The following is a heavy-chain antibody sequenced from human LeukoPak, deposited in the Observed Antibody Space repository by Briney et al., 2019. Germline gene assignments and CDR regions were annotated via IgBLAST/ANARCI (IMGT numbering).Heavy chain of an antibody. CDR2: TSGNGAKT. CDR3: VKDLAYAFDK. J-gene: IGHJ4*02. Sequence: GGSLRLSCAASGFAFSTLALSWVRQSPVRGLEWVAATSGNGAKTFYADSVKGRFTISRDNSKNTLYLQMTSLRVGDAAVYYCVKDLAYAFDKWGQGTLVTVSS. V-gene: IGHV3-23*01. CDR1: GFAFSTLA. D-gene: IGHD3-3*02.